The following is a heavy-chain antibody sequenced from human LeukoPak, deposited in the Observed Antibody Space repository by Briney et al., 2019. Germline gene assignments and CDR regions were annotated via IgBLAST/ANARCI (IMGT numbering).Heavy chain of an antibody. D-gene: IGHD4-17*01. CDR2: IAGSGGNT. V-gene: IGHV3-23*01. CDR1: GFTLSHYG. Sequence: GGSLRLSCAGSGFTLSHYGMSWVRQAPGKGLEGVSSIAGSGGNTKYENSVTGWFTISRANYKTTLSLTMNSLRADDPAVYYCVKGRVFGDYIFDSTGAGNLFTVSS. CDR3: VKGRVFGDYIFDS. J-gene: IGHJ4*02.